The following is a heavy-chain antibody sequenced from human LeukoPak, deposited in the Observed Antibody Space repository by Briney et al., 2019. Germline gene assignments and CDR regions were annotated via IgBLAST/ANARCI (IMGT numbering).Heavy chain of an antibody. V-gene: IGHV3-23*01. J-gene: IGHJ2*01. D-gene: IGHD2-2*01. CDR1: GFTFSNYA. CDR3: AKDIVVVPAPVGYFDL. Sequence: PGGSLRLSCAASGFTFSNYAMAWVRQAPGKGLEWVSTVSATGGSTNYADSVQGRFIISRDNSKNTLHLHMNSLRAEDTAVYYCAKDIVVVPAPVGYFDLWGRGTLVTVSS. CDR2: VSATGGST.